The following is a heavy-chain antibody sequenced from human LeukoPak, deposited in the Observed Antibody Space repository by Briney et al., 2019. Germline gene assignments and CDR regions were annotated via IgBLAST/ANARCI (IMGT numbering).Heavy chain of an antibody. CDR1: GFSANINY. V-gene: IGHV3-66*01. J-gene: IGHJ4*02. CDR2: IYRSGST. Sequence: GGSLRLSCVVSGFSANINYMSWVRQAPGKGLEWVSVIYRSGSTYYAASVKGRFIISRDNHENTLYLQMNSLRAEDTAVYYCARGVGYDILTAYFDYWGQGTLVTVSS. D-gene: IGHD3-9*01. CDR3: ARGVGYDILTAYFDY.